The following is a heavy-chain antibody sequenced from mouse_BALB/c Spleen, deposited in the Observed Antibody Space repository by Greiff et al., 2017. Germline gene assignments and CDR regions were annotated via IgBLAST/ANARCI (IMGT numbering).Heavy chain of an antibody. D-gene: IGHD4-1*01. Sequence: EVKVIESGGGLVQPGGSRKLSCEASGFTFSGFEMHWVRQAPEKGLEWVAYISSGSSTIYYADTVKGRFTISRDNPKNTLFLQMTSLRSEDTAMYYCARKLSGTFYAMDYWGQGTSVTVSS. CDR1: GFTFSGFE. CDR3: ARKLSGTFYAMDY. J-gene: IGHJ4*01. CDR2: ISSGSSTI. V-gene: IGHV5-17*02.